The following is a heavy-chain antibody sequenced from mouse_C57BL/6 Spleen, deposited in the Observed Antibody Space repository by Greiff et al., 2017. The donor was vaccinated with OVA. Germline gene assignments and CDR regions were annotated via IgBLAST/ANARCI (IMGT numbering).Heavy chain of an antibody. CDR1: GYTFTDYY. V-gene: IGHV1-19*01. CDR3: ARRTGTGDFDY. Sequence: EVQLQQSGPVLVKPGASVKMSCKASGYTFTDYYMNWVKQSHGKSLEWIGVINPYNGGTSYNQKFKGKATLTVDKSSSTAYMELNSLTSEDSAVYYCARRTGTGDFDYWGQGTTLTVSS. CDR2: INPYNGGT. J-gene: IGHJ2*01. D-gene: IGHD4-1*01.